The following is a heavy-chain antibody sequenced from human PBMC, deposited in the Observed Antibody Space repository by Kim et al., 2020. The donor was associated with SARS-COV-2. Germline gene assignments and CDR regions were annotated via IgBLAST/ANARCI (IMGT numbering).Heavy chain of an antibody. CDR1: GFDFDTFA. V-gene: IGHV3-23*01. CDR3: AKGVQSHAYWVAMDV. J-gene: IGHJ6*02. D-gene: IGHD3-16*01. Sequence: GGSLRLSCEGSGFDFDTFAITWVRQAPGKGLEWVSRITAHNVVMYYANSVKGRFTVSRDNSKAYLQMEGLRGEDTAIYYCAKGVQSHAYWVAMDVWGQGTAVTVSS. CDR2: ITAHNVVM.